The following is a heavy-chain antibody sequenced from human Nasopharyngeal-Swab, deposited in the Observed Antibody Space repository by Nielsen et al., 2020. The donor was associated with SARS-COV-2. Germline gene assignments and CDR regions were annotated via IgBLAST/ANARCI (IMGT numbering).Heavy chain of an antibody. J-gene: IGHJ5*02. CDR3: AGVARSSWYVLDNWFDP. D-gene: IGHD6-13*01. CDR2: IYYSGST. V-gene: IGHV4-39*01. Sequence: WIRQHPGKGLEWIGSIYYSGSTYYNPSLKSRVTISVDTSKNQFSLKVTSVAAADTAVYYCAGVARSSWYVLDNWFDPWGHGTLVTVSS.